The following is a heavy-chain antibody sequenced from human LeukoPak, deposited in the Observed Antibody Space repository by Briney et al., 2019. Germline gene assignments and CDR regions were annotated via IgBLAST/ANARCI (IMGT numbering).Heavy chain of an antibody. D-gene: IGHD3-22*01. CDR1: GGSISSYY. J-gene: IGHJ3*02. V-gene: IGHV4-4*07. Sequence: SETLSLTCTVSGGSISSYYWSWIRQPAGKGLEWIGRIYTSGSTSYNPSLKSRVTMSVDTSKNQFSLKLSSVTAADTTVYYCARGPNRITMMIGDAFDIWGQGTMVTISS. CDR2: IYTSGST. CDR3: ARGPNRITMMIGDAFDI.